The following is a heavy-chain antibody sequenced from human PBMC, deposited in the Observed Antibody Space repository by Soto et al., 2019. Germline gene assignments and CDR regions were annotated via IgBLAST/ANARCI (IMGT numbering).Heavy chain of an antibody. CDR1: GYTFTGYY. D-gene: IGHD2-15*01. V-gene: IGHV1-2*02. CDR3: ARSIVVVVAAPDY. J-gene: IGHJ4*02. Sequence: QVQLVQSGAEVKKPGASVKVSCKASGYTFTGYYMHWVRQARGQGLEWMGWINPNSGGTNYAQKFQSRVTMTRHTSISTAYMELSRLRSDDTAVYYCARSIVVVVAAPDYWGQGTLVTVSS. CDR2: INPNSGGT.